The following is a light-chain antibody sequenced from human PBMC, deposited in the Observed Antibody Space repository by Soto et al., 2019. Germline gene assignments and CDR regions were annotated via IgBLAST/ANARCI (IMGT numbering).Light chain of an antibody. V-gene: IGKV1-5*02. CDR1: QTFNSW. CDR3: QHYNTWT. CDR2: EAF. Sequence: EIHMTQSPSRMSASVGAKMTSICRDSQTFNSWVTWYQQKPGKAPKLLIYEAFTLQRGVSSRFSGNGSGTEFSLTISSLQADDFGSYYCQHYNTWTFGPGTKVDI. J-gene: IGKJ1*01.